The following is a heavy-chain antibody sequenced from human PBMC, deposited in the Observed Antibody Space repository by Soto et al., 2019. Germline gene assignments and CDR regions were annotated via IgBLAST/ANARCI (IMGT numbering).Heavy chain of an antibody. CDR1: GFTFSDYY. J-gene: IGHJ6*02. D-gene: IGHD3-22*01. V-gene: IGHV3-11*05. Sequence: PGGSLRLSCVASGFTFSDYYMSWIRQAPGKGLEWVSYISSSSSYTNYADSVKGRFTISRDNATNSLYLQMNSLRAEDTAVYYYAIDSTRPELRDSHCFDSSASDTGMDAWAQGTTVPVSS. CDR3: AIDSTRPELRDSHCFDSSASDTGMDA. CDR2: ISSSSSYT.